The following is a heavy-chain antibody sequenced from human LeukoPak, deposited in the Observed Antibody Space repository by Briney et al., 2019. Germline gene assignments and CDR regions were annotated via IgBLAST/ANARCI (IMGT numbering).Heavy chain of an antibody. CDR2: NSAYNGNT. Sequence: ASVKVSCKASGYTFTSYGISWVRQAPGQGLEWMGWNSAYNGNTNYAQKLQGRVTMTTDTSTSTAYMELRSLRSDDTAVYYCARGYDQLLLVAFDIWGQGTMVTVSS. D-gene: IGHD2-2*01. CDR1: GYTFTSYG. V-gene: IGHV1-18*04. J-gene: IGHJ3*02. CDR3: ARGYDQLLLVAFDI.